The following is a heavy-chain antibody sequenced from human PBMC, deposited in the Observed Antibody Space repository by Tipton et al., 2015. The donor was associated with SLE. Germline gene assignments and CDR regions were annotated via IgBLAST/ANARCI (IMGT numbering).Heavy chain of an antibody. D-gene: IGHD2/OR15-2a*01. CDR1: GNSFNIYY. CDR2: SNPTDGRA. J-gene: IGHJ6*04. CDR3: ARVPHFGGYFYHMDV. V-gene: IGHV1-46*02. Sequence: QSGAEVKMPGASVKLSCKTSGNSFNIYYLHWVRQAPGQGLEWMGFSNPTDGRATYAQRFKGRVTMTRDTSTSTVYMELSSLRSEDTALYFCARVPHFGGYFYHMDVWGNGTTVIVSS.